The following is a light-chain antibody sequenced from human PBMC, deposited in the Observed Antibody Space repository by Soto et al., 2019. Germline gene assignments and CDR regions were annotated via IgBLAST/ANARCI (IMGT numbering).Light chain of an antibody. CDR2: KAS. J-gene: IGKJ1*01. CDR3: QHYNSYSEA. Sequence: DIKMNDSRSTLSGYLGDRVTITWLASQTISSWLAWYQQKPGKAPKLLIYKASTLKSGVPSRFSGSGSGTEFTLTISSLQPDDFATYYCQHYNSYSEAFGQGTKVDIK. CDR1: QTISSW. V-gene: IGKV1-5*03.